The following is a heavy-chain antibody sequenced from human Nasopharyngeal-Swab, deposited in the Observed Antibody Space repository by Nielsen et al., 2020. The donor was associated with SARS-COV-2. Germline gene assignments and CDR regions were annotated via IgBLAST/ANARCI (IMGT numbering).Heavy chain of an antibody. CDR1: GGSFSGYY. J-gene: IGHJ4*02. Sequence: SETLSLTCAVYGGSFSGYYWSWIRQPPGKGLEWIGSIYYSGSTYYNPSLKSRVTISVDTSKNQFSLKLSSVTAADTAVYYCARGLIAAAGHDYWGQGTLVTVSS. D-gene: IGHD6-13*01. CDR3: ARGLIAAAGHDY. CDR2: IYYSGST. V-gene: IGHV4-34*09.